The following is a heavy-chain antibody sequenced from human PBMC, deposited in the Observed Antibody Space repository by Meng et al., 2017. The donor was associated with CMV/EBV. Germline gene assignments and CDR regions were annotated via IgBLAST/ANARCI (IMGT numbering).Heavy chain of an antibody. CDR1: GFTFSSYG. D-gene: IGHD3-22*01. CDR3: AKDLGGHRGYYYDSSGPLPGDY. Sequence: GGSLRLSCAASGFTFSSYGMHWVRQAPGKGLEWVAFIRYDGSNKYYADSVKGRFTISRDNSKNTLYLQMNSLSAEDTAVYYCAKDLGGHRGYYYDSSGPLPGDYWGQGTLVTVSS. CDR2: IRYDGSNK. V-gene: IGHV3-30*02. J-gene: IGHJ4*02.